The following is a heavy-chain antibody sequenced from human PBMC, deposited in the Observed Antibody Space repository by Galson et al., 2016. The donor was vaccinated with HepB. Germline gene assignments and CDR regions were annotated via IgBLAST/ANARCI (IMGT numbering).Heavy chain of an antibody. Sequence: SLRLSCAASGFTLRSYWMHWVRQAPGKGLVWVSRINSDGSGTSYADSMKGRFTISRDNSKNTLYLQMNSLRAEDTAVYYCARQAYYDSSGYYYPLGYWGQGTLVTVSS. CDR2: INSDGSGT. V-gene: IGHV3-74*01. CDR1: GFTLRSYW. J-gene: IGHJ4*02. CDR3: ARQAYYDSSGYYYPLGY. D-gene: IGHD3-22*01.